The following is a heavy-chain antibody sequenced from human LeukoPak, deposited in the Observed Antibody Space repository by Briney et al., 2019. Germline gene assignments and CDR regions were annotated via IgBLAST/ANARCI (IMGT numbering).Heavy chain of an antibody. V-gene: IGHV3-23*01. D-gene: IGHD1-26*01. CDR3: AKLIVGATEYFDY. J-gene: IGHJ4*02. CDR2: ISGSGGST. Sequence: GASLRLCCAASGFTFSSYAMSWVRQATGKGLEWVSAISGSGGSTYYADSVKGRFTISRDNSKNTLYLQMNSLRAEDTAVYYCAKLIVGATEYFDYWGQGTLVTVSS. CDR1: GFTFSSYA.